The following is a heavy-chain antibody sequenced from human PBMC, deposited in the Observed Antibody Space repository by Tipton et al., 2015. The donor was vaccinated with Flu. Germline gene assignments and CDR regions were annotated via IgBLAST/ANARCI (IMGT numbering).Heavy chain of an antibody. CDR2: IYINAGT. CDR1: GDSIISSSYL. V-gene: IGHV4-61*02. J-gene: IGHJ6*02. CDR3: ARDPLDVSSGYYYDYYYGMDV. D-gene: IGHD3-22*01. Sequence: TLSLTCTVSGDSIISSSYLWNWIRQPAGKGLEWIGRIYINAGTKYNPSLKGRVTISLDTSKNQFSMKLSSVTAADTAMYYCARDPLDVSSGYYYDYYYGMDVWGPGAAVTVSS.